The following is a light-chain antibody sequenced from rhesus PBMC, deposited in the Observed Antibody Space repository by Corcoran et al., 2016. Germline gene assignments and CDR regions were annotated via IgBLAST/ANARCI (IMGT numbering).Light chain of an antibody. J-gene: IGKJ2*01. CDR1: QVISNS. CDR2: KAS. CDR3: QHGYGLLYS. V-gene: IGKV1-25*01. Sequence: DIQMTQSPSSLSASVGDRVTITCRASQVISNSLAWYQQKPGKVPKLLIYKASSLHSGIPSRFSGSGSGTDFTLTISSLQPEDFATYYGQHGYGLLYSFGQGTKVEIK.